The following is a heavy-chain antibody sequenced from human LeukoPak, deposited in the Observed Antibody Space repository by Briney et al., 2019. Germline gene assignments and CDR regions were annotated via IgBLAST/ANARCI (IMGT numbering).Heavy chain of an antibody. V-gene: IGHV4-39*07. CDR3: ARAPQRSYQHNWFDP. Sequence: SETLSLTCTVSGGSIRSTTYYWGWIRQPPGKGLEWIASIYYTGNTYYNPSLMSRVTISVDTSKNQFSRKLSSVTAADTAVYYCARAPQRSYQHNWFDPWGQGTLVTVSS. CDR1: GGSIRSTTYY. CDR2: IYYTGNT. D-gene: IGHD2-21*01. J-gene: IGHJ5*02.